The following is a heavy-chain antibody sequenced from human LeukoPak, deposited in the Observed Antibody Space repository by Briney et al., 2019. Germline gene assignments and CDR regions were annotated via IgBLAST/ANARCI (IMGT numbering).Heavy chain of an antibody. D-gene: IGHD3-9*01. V-gene: IGHV4-39*07. CDR1: GGSISSSSYY. J-gene: IGHJ5*02. Sequence: PSETLSLTCTVSGGSISSSSYYWGWIRQPPGKGLEWIGSIYYSGSTYYNPSLKSRVTVSVDTSENQFSLKLSSVTAADTAVYYCAREYDILVNWFDPWGQGTLVTVSS. CDR2: IYYSGST. CDR3: AREYDILVNWFDP.